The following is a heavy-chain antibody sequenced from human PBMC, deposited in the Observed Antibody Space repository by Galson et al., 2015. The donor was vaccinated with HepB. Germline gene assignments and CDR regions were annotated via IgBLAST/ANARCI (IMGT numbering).Heavy chain of an antibody. D-gene: IGHD6-13*01. CDR2: IYHSGST. V-gene: IGHV4-30-2*01. CDR1: GGSISSGGYS. J-gene: IGHJ4*02. CDR3: ARGGYSSSWPPTFDY. Sequence: TLSLTCAVSGGSISSGGYSWSWIRQPPGKGLEWIGYIYHSGSTYYNPSLKSRVTISVDRSKNQFSLKLSSVTAADTAVYYCARGGYSSSWPPTFDYWGQGTLVTVSS.